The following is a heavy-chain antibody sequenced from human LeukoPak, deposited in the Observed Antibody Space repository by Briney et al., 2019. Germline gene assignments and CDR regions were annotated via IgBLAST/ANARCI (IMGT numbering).Heavy chain of an antibody. CDR2: ISSSSSYI. CDR3: ARDGLVGYSGSLHFDY. V-gene: IGHV3-21*01. Sequence: GGSLRLSCAASGFTFSSYSMNWVRQAPGKGLEWVSSISSSSSYIYYADSVKGRFTISRDNAKNSLYLQMNSLRAEDTAVYYCARDGLVGYSGSLHFDYWGQGTLVTVSS. J-gene: IGHJ4*02. D-gene: IGHD3-10*01. CDR1: GFTFSSYS.